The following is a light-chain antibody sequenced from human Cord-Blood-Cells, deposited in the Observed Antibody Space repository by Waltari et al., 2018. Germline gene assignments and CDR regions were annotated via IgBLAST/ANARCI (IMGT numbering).Light chain of an antibody. CDR1: QSISSY. CDR2: AAS. J-gene: IGKJ2*01. CDR3: QQSYSTPHT. Sequence: DIQMTQSPSSLSASVGDRVTITCRASQSISSYLNWYQQKPREAPKLLIYAASSLQSGVPSRFSGSGSGTDFTLTISRLQPEDFATYYCQQSYSTPHTFGQGTKLEIK. V-gene: IGKV1-39*01.